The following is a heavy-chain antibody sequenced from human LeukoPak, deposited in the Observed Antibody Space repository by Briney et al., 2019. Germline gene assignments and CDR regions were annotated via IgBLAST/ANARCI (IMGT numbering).Heavy chain of an antibody. D-gene: IGHD2-2*01. CDR3: ARVPAETTVFDY. CDR2: INPSGGST. J-gene: IGHJ4*02. V-gene: IGHV1-46*01. CDR1: GYTFTSYG. Sequence: ASVKVSCKASGYTFTSYGISWVRQAPGQGLEWMGIINPSGGSTSYAQKFQGRVTMTRDTSTSTVYMELSSLRSEDTAVYYCARVPAETTVFDYWAREPWSPSPQ.